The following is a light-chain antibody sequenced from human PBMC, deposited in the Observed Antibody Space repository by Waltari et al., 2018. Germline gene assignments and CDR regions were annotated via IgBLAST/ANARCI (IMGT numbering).Light chain of an antibody. J-gene: IGKJ1*01. Sequence: EIELTQSPATLSVSPGDRVTLSCRASQSVGRHFAWYQQKSGQPPRLLIYDTSARATDVPARFTASGSGTEFTLTVSSLQSEDFADYFCHQYKDWPRTFGRGTKVEV. CDR3: HQYKDWPRT. V-gene: IGKV3-15*01. CDR2: DTS. CDR1: QSVGRH.